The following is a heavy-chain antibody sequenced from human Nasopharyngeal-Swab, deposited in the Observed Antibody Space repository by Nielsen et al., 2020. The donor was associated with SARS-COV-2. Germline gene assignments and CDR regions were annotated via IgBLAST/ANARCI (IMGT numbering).Heavy chain of an antibody. J-gene: IGHJ6*02. CDR1: GFTFNTYA. CDR3: AKDTYCSTTGCYNGMDV. D-gene: IGHD2-2*02. CDR2: ISGSGGNI. V-gene: IGHV3-23*01. Sequence: GESLKISCAASGFTFNTYAMNWVRQAPGKGLEWVSAISGSGGNIFYADSVKGRFTISRDNSKNTLFLQMNSLRPEDTAVYYCAKDTYCSTTGCYNGMDVWGQGTTVTVSS.